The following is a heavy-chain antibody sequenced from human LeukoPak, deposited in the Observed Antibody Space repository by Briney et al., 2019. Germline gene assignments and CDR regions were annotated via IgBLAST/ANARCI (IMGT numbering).Heavy chain of an antibody. Sequence: SETLSLTCAVYGGSFSGYYWSWIRQPPGKGLEWIGEINHSGSTNYNPSLKSRATMSVDTSKNQFSPKLSSVTAADTAVYYCARGPGYSYGYDWGQGTLVTVSS. J-gene: IGHJ4*02. CDR1: GGSFSGYY. V-gene: IGHV4-34*01. CDR3: ARGPGYSYGYD. CDR2: INHSGST. D-gene: IGHD5-18*01.